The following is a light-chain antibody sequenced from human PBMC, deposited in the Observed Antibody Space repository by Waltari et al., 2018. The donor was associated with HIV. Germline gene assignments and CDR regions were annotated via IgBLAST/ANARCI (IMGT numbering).Light chain of an antibody. Sequence: EIVLTQSPGTLSLSPGERATLSCSATQSISGSYLAWYQQRPGHAPRLLIYGAASRATGIPDRYSGSGSGTDFTVTISRLEPEDFAVYFCQQYGSSPPLTFGGGTKVEIK. J-gene: IGKJ4*01. CDR1: QSISGSY. CDR2: GAA. CDR3: QQYGSSPPLT. V-gene: IGKV3-20*01.